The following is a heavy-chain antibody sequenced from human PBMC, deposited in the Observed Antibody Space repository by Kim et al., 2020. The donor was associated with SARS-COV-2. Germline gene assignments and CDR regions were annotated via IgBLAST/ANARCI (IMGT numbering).Heavy chain of an antibody. CDR3: AKASSRGAYLTYFDY. CDR2: ISGSGAPT. V-gene: IGHV3-23*01. CDR1: GFTFNNYA. J-gene: IGHJ4*02. D-gene: IGHD1-26*01. Sequence: GGSLRLSCAASGFTFNNYAMSWVRQAPGKGLELVSTISGSGAPTYYADSVKGRFTISRDDSKNTLHLQMNSLRAEDTAVYYCAKASSRGAYLTYFDYWGPGTLVTVSS.